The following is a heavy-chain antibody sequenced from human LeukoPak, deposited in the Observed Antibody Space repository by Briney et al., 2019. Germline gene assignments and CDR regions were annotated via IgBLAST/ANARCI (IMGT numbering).Heavy chain of an antibody. V-gene: IGHV4-59*08. CDR3: ARQPKYYGDYYFDY. D-gene: IGHD4-17*01. J-gene: IGHJ4*02. Sequence: SETLSLTCTVSGGSISSYYWSWIRQPSWKGLECIGYIYYSGSTNYNPSLKSRVTISVDTSKNQFSLKLSSVTAADTAVYYCARQPKYYGDYYFDYWGQGTLVTVSP. CDR1: GGSISSYY. CDR2: IYYSGST.